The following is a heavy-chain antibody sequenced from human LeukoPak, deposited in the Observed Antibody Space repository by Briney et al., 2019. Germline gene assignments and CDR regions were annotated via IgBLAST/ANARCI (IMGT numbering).Heavy chain of an antibody. CDR3: ATRRMSYYYDSSGYYSPFDY. D-gene: IGHD3-22*01. CDR1: GGTFSSYA. Sequence: ASVKVSCKASGGTFSSYAISWVRQAPGQGLEWMGRIIPIPGIANYAQKFQGRVTITADKSTSTAYMELSSLRSEDTAVYYCATRRMSYYYDSSGYYSPFDYWGQGTLVTVSS. V-gene: IGHV1-69*04. J-gene: IGHJ4*02. CDR2: IIPIPGIA.